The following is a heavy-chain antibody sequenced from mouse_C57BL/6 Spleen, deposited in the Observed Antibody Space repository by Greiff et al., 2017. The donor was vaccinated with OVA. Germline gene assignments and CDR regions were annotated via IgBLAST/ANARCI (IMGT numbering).Heavy chain of an antibody. V-gene: IGHV5-16*01. D-gene: IGHD2-3*01. CDR3: ARDDGRWYFDV. CDR1: GFTFSDYY. J-gene: IGHJ1*03. CDR2: INYDGSST. Sequence: EVMLVESEGGLVQPGSSMKLSCTASGFTFSDYYMAWVRQVPEKGLEWVANINYDGSSTYYLDSLKSRFIISRDNAKNILYLQMSSLKSEDTATYYCARDDGRWYFDVWGTGTTVTVSS.